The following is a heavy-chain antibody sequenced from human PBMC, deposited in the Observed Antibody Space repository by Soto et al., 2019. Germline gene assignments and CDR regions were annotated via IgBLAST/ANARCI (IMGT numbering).Heavy chain of an antibody. Sequence: SETLSLICTVSGGYISGYSRDLDRPPPGKRPGWIGYIFSTGSTNYNHSLQTPVTISLDTSKNQFSLRLSSGTAADTALYYCARAQGRLGGAWLSDTWGQGTRVTVS. CDR2: IFSTGST. CDR3: ARAQGRLGGAWLSDT. D-gene: IGHD3-16*01. CDR1: GGYISGYS. V-gene: IGHV4-59*01. J-gene: IGHJ5*02.